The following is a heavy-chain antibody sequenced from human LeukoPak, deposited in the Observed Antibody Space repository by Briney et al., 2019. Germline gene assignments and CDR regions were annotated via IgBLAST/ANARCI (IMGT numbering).Heavy chain of an antibody. J-gene: IGHJ3*02. CDR1: GFTFNSSA. Sequence: GGSLRLSCAASGFTFNSSAMTWVRQAPGKGLEWVSSISRSGGTTYYADSLKGLFTISTDNSKNTLYLQMDSLRAEDTAIYYCAKDLQTVAGTRCAFDIWGQGTMLTVSS. CDR2: ISRSGGTT. CDR3: AKDLQTVAGTRCAFDI. D-gene: IGHD6-19*01. V-gene: IGHV3-23*01.